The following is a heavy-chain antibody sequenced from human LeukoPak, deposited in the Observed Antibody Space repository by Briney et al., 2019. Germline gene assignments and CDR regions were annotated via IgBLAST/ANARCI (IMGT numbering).Heavy chain of an antibody. V-gene: IGHV3-21*01. CDR2: NSSSSSYI. D-gene: IGHD6-19*01. Sequence: GGSLRLSCAASGFTFSSYSMNWVRQAPGKGLEWVSSNSSSSSYIYYADSVKGRFTISRDNAKNSLYLQMNSLRAEDTAVYYCARGGDSSGWYASDFDYWGQGTLVTVSS. J-gene: IGHJ4*02. CDR3: ARGGDSSGWYASDFDY. CDR1: GFTFSSYS.